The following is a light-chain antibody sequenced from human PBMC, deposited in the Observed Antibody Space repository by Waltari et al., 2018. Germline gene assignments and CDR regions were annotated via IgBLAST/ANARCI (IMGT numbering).Light chain of an antibody. J-gene: IGLJ3*02. V-gene: IGLV2-23*01. CDR1: SSDVGNFLL. CDR2: EGN. Sequence: QSALTQPASVSGSPGQSNSISCPGSSSDVGNFLLLSWYQQHPGKAPKVIIYEGNKRPSGLSDRFSGSKSGNTASLTISGLQPDDEADYYCCSYVGGTSWVFGGGTKLTVL. CDR3: CSYVGGTSWV.